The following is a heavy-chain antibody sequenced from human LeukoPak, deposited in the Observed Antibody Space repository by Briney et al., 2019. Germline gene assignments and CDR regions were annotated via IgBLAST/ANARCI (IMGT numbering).Heavy chain of an antibody. CDR1: GGSFSGYY. Sequence: SETLSLTCAVYGGSFSGYYWSWIRQPPGKGLEWIGEINHSGSTNYNPSLKSRVTISVDMSKNQFSLNLRSVTAADTAMYYCARNNWFDPWGQGTLVTVSS. J-gene: IGHJ5*02. CDR3: ARNNWFDP. V-gene: IGHV4-34*01. CDR2: INHSGST.